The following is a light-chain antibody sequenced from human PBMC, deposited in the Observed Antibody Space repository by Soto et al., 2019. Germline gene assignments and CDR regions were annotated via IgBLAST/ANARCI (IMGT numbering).Light chain of an antibody. V-gene: IGKV3-20*01. Sequence: EIVLTQSPGTLSSSPGERATLSCRASQSISTTSLAWHQQKPGQSPKFLIYGASTRAAGIPDRISGYGSGTDFTLTISRLEPEDFAVYFCQQYDSSPYTFGQGTKLDIK. CDR1: QSISTTS. CDR2: GAS. CDR3: QQYDSSPYT. J-gene: IGKJ2*01.